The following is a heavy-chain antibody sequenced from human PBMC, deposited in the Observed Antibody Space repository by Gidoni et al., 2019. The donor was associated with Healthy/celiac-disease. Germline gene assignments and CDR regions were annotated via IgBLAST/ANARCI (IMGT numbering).Heavy chain of an antibody. Sequence: QVQLVQSGAEVKKPGASVKVSCKASGYTFTSYGISWVRQAPGQGLEWMGWISAYNGNTNYAQKLQGRVTMTTDTSTSTAYMELRSLRSDDTAVYYCARDIPYDFWSGYPLGYYGMDVWGQGTTVTVSS. V-gene: IGHV1-18*04. CDR1: GYTFTSYG. CDR2: ISAYNGNT. CDR3: ARDIPYDFWSGYPLGYYGMDV. D-gene: IGHD3-3*01. J-gene: IGHJ6*02.